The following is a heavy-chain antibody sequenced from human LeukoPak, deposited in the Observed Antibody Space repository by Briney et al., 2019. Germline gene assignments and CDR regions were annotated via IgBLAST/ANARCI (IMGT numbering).Heavy chain of an antibody. CDR2: INPNSGGT. CDR3: AREGDYYDSSGYYFDY. Sequence: ASVKVSCKASGYTFTGYYMHWVRQAPGQGLEWMGWINPNSGGTNYAQKFQGRVTMTRDTSISTAYMELSRLRSVDTAVYYCAREGDYYDSSGYYFDYWGQGTLVTVSS. J-gene: IGHJ4*02. V-gene: IGHV1-2*02. CDR1: GYTFTGYY. D-gene: IGHD3-22*01.